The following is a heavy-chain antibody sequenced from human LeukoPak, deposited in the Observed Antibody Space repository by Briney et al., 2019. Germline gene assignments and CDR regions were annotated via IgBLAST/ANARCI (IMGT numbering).Heavy chain of an antibody. Sequence: SETLSLTCTVSGGSISSYYWSWLRQPPGKGLEWIGYIYYSGSTNYNPSLKSRVTISVDKSKNQFSLKLTSVTAADTAVYYCARVALYDSSGHNYFDYWGQGTLVTVSS. CDR2: IYYSGST. CDR1: GGSISSYY. J-gene: IGHJ4*02. CDR3: ARVALYDSSGHNYFDY. D-gene: IGHD3-22*01. V-gene: IGHV4-59*12.